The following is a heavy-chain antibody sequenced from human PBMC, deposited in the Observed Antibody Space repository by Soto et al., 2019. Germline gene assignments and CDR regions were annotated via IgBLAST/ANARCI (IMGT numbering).Heavy chain of an antibody. CDR3: ARDQDIVVVVAGGTI. CDR2: IIPILGIA. D-gene: IGHD2-15*01. Sequence: ASVKVSCKASGGTFSSYTISWVRQAPGQGLEWMGRIIPILGIANYAQKFQGRVTITADKSTSTAYMELSSLRSEDTAVYYCARDQDIVVVVAGGTIWGQGTMVTVSS. CDR1: GGTFSSYT. J-gene: IGHJ3*02. V-gene: IGHV1-69*04.